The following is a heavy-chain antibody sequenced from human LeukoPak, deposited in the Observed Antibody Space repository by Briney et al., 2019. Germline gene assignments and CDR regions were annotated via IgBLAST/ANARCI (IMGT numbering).Heavy chain of an antibody. CDR2: IYYSGST. CDR1: GGSISSYY. CDR3: ASTSFGVVTSFGMDV. Sequence: SETLSLTRTVSGGSISSYYWSWIRQPPGKGLEWIGYIYYSGSTNYNPSLKSRVTISVDTSKNQFSLKLSSVTAADTAVYYCASTSFGVVTSFGMDVWGQGTTVTVSS. V-gene: IGHV4-59*08. D-gene: IGHD3-3*01. J-gene: IGHJ6*02.